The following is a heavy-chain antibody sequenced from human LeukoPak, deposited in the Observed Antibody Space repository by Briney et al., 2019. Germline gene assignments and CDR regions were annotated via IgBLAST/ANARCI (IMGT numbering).Heavy chain of an antibody. J-gene: IGHJ5*02. CDR3: ARDSITIFGVVTS. CDR1: GFTFSRYS. CDR2: ISSSSTI. Sequence: PRGSLRLSCAASGFTFSRYSMNWVRQAPGKGLEWVSYISSSSTIYYADSVKGRFTISRDNAKNSLYLQMNSLRAEDTAVYYCARDSITIFGVVTSWGQGTLVTVSS. D-gene: IGHD3-3*01. V-gene: IGHV3-48*01.